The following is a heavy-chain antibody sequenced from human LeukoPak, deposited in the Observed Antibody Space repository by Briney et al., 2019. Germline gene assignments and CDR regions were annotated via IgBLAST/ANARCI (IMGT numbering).Heavy chain of an antibody. CDR3: ASGYCGRTTCSPPFDY. D-gene: IGHD2-2*01. CDR1: GFTFSSYW. J-gene: IGHJ4*02. V-gene: IGHV3-30-3*01. CDR2: ISYDGSNK. Sequence: GGSLRLSCAASGFTFSSYWMHWVRQAPGKGLEWVAVISYDGSNKYYADYVKGRFTISRDNSKNTLYLEMNSLRAEDTAVYYCASGYCGRTTCSPPFDYWGQGTLVTVSS.